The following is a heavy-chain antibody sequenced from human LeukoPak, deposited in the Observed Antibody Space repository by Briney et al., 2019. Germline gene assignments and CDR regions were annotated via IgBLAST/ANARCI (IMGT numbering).Heavy chain of an antibody. J-gene: IGHJ4*02. Sequence: PSETLSLTCTVSGGSISSYYWSWIRQPPGKGLEWIGYIYYSGSTKYKPSLKSRVTISVDTSKNQFSLNLNSVTAADTAVYHCASHSSDLHYWGQGTLVTVSS. D-gene: IGHD6-19*01. CDR1: GGSISSYY. CDR3: ASHSSDLHY. V-gene: IGHV4-59*08. CDR2: IYYSGST.